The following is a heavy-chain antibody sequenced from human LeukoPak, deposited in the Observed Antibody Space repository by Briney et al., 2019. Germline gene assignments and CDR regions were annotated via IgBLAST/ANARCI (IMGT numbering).Heavy chain of an antibody. CDR3: ARAPYTTGRSFYFDS. Sequence: GGSLRLSCAAFGFTFSSYSMNWVRQAPGKGLEWVSSISTSSSYIYYADSVKGRFTISRDNAKNSLYLQMNSLRAEDTAVYYCARAPYTTGRSFYFDSWGQGTLVTVSS. V-gene: IGHV3-21*01. D-gene: IGHD2-2*02. CDR1: GFTFSSYS. CDR2: ISTSSSYI. J-gene: IGHJ4*02.